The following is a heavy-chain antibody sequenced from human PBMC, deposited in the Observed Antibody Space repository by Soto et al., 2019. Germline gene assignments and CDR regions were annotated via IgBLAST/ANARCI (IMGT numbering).Heavy chain of an antibody. V-gene: IGHV1-8*01. J-gene: IGHJ6*03. Sequence: QVQLVQSGAEVKKPGASVKVSCKASGYTFTSYDTNWVRQATGQGLEWMGWMNPNSGNTGYAQKFQGRVTMTRNTSISTAYMELSSLRSEDTAVYYCARAHSPERWVVGYYMDVWGKGTTVTVSS. D-gene: IGHD2-15*01. CDR1: GYTFTSYD. CDR3: ARAHSPERWVVGYYMDV. CDR2: MNPNSGNT.